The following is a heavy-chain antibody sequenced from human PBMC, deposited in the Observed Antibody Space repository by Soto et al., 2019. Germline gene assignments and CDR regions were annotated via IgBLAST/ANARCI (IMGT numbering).Heavy chain of an antibody. CDR3: ACLAWFGDPVPPFDC. CDR1: GFTFSTYA. V-gene: IGHV3-23*01. Sequence: EVQLLESGGGLVQPGGSLRLSCAASGFTFSTYAMAWVRQAPGKGLEWVSGISGSGGSTNHAESVKGRFIISRDNSKTMVYLQMNSLRPEATAVYYCACLAWFGDPVPPFDCWGQGTVVTVSS. D-gene: IGHD3-10*01. CDR2: ISGSGGST. J-gene: IGHJ4*02.